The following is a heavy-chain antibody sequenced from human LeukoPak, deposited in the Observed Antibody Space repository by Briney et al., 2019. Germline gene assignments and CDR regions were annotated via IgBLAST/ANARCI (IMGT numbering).Heavy chain of an antibody. J-gene: IGHJ4*02. CDR3: ARDLGGFDY. CDR1: GFTFSSYA. V-gene: IGHV3-30-3*01. CDR2: ISYDGSNK. Sequence: GGSLRLSCAASGFTFSSYAMHWVRQAPGKGLEWVAVISYDGSNKYYADSVKGRFTISRDNSKNTLYLQMNSLRAEDTAVYYCARDLGGFDYWGQGTLVTVSS. D-gene: IGHD2-15*01.